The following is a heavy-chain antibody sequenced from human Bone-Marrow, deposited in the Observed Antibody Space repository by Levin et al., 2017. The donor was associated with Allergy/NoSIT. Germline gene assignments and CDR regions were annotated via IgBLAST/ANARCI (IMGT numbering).Heavy chain of an antibody. CDR2: FKTKADGGTI. V-gene: IGHV3-15*01. J-gene: IGHJ4*02. Sequence: GGSLRLSCAASGLSFSHAWMSWVRQAPGKGLEWVGRFKTKADGGTIEYAAPVKGRFTISRDDSKNTVFLQMNSLKTEDTAVYYCTTESHFDRISDHIDQWGQGTLVTVSS. D-gene: IGHD3-9*01. CDR1: GLSFSHAW. CDR3: TTESHFDRISDHIDQ.